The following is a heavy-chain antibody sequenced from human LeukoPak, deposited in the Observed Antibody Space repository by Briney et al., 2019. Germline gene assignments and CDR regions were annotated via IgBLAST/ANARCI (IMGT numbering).Heavy chain of an antibody. V-gene: IGHV3-73*01. Sequence: GGSLKLSCAASGFTFSGSAMHWVRQASGEGLEWVGRIRSKANSYATAYAASVKGRFTISRDDSKNTAYLQMNSLKTEDTAVYYCTRHGGEWFGELSAFDIWGQGTMVTVSS. D-gene: IGHD3-10*01. CDR2: IRSKANSYAT. J-gene: IGHJ3*02. CDR3: TRHGGEWFGELSAFDI. CDR1: GFTFSGSA.